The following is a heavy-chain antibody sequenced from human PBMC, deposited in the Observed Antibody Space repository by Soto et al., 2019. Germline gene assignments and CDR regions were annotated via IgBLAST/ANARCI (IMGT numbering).Heavy chain of an antibody. CDR1: GGSISSYY. J-gene: IGHJ6*03. Sequence: SETLSLTCTVSGGSISSYYWSWIRQPPGKGLEWIGYIYYSGSTNYNPSLKSRVTISVDTSKNQFSLKLSSVTAADTAVYYCARRSVVRGAGTFYYYYMDVWGKGTKVTVSS. CDR2: IYYSGST. D-gene: IGHD3-10*01. CDR3: ARRSVVRGAGTFYYYYMDV. V-gene: IGHV4-59*08.